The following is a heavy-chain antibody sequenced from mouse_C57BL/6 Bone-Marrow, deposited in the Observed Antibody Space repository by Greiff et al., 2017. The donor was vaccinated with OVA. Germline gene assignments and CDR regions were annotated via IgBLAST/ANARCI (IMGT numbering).Heavy chain of an antibody. Sequence: VKLMESGAELAKPGASVKLSCKASGYTFTSYWMHWVKQRPGQGLEWIGYINPSSGYTKYNQKFKDKATVTADKSASTAYMQLSSLTYEDSAVYYCAFYDAYWGQGTLVTVSA. CDR3: AFYDAY. D-gene: IGHD2-3*01. J-gene: IGHJ3*01. V-gene: IGHV1-7*01. CDR2: INPSSGYT. CDR1: GYTFTSYW.